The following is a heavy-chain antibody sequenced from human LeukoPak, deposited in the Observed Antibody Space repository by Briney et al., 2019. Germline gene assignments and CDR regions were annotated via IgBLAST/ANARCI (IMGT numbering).Heavy chain of an antibody. D-gene: IGHD6-19*01. CDR2: ISGSGDST. Sequence: GGSLRLSCAASGFTFTDYAMTWVRQAPGKGLEWVSGISGSGDSTYHADSVRGRFAISRDNSKNTLYPQMNSLRAEDTAVYYCAKERIAVAGTNFDYWGQGTLVTVSS. CDR1: GFTFTDYA. V-gene: IGHV3-23*01. J-gene: IGHJ4*02. CDR3: AKERIAVAGTNFDY.